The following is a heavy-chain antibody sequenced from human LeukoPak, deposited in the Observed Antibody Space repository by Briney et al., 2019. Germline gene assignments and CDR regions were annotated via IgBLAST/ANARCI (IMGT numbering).Heavy chain of an antibody. Sequence: PGGSLRLSCAASGFTFSSYSMNWVRQAPGKGLEWVSYISSSSSTLYYADSVKGRFTISRDNAKNSLYLQMNSLRAEDTAVYYCARAIYDFWSGDYFDYWGQGTLVTVSS. D-gene: IGHD3-3*01. CDR2: ISSSSSTL. V-gene: IGHV3-48*04. J-gene: IGHJ4*02. CDR3: ARAIYDFWSGDYFDY. CDR1: GFTFSSYS.